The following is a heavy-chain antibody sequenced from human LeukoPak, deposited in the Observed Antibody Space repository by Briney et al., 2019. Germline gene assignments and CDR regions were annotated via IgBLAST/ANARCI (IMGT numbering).Heavy chain of an antibody. D-gene: IGHD6-19*01. CDR1: GGTFSSYA. V-gene: IGHV1-18*01. CDR2: ISAYNGNT. CDR3: ARVSYSSGWYYFDY. Sequence: ASVKVSCKASGGTFSSYAISWVRQAPGQGLEWMGWISAYNGNTNYAQKLQGRVTMTTDTSTSTAYMELRSLRSDDTAVYYCARVSYSSGWYYFDYWGQGTLVTVPS. J-gene: IGHJ4*02.